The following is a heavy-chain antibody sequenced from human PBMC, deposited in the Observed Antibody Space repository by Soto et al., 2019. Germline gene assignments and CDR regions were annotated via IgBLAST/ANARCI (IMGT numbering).Heavy chain of an antibody. CDR3: GRGGRIVAAASVD. D-gene: IGHD6-25*01. CDR2: INSDGSST. Sequence: EVQLVESGGGLVQPGGSLRLSCAVSGLTFSNYWMNWVRQAPGKGLVWVSRINSDGSSTDYADSVKGRFTISRDNARNTLYLEMHSLRAEDTALYYCGRGGRIVAAASVDWGQETLVTVSS. V-gene: IGHV3-74*01. J-gene: IGHJ4*02. CDR1: GLTFSNYW.